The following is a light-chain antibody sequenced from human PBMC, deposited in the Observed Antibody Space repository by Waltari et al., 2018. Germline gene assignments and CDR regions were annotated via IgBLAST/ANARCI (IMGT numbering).Light chain of an antibody. Sequence: IMLTQSPGTLSLSPGERATLSCRASQSISRYLAWYQQKPGQAPRLLIYGASTRATGIPDRFSCSGSGTDFSLTISGLVPEDSAVYYCQHHFRLPATFGQGTKVEIK. CDR1: QSISRY. V-gene: IGKV3-20*01. CDR2: GAS. CDR3: QHHFRLPAT. J-gene: IGKJ1*01.